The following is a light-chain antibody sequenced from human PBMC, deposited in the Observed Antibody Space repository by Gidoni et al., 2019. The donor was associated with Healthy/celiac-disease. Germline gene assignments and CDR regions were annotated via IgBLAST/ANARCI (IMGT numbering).Light chain of an antibody. CDR1: QSVSSY. J-gene: IGKJ2*01. CDR2: DAS. CDR3: QQRSNWPPRNT. Sequence: EIVFTQSPATLSLSPGERATLSCRASQSVSSYLAWYQQKPGQAPRLLIYDASNRATGIPARFSGSGSGTDFTLTISSLEPEDFAVYYCQQRSNWPPRNTFGQGTKLEIK. V-gene: IGKV3-11*01.